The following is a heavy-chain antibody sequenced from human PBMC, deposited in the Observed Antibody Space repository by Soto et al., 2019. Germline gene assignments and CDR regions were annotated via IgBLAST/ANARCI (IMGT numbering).Heavy chain of an antibody. CDR2: INHSGST. CDR1: GGSFSGYY. J-gene: IGHJ4*02. V-gene: IGHV4-34*01. Sequence: PSETLSLTCAVYGGSFSGYYWSWIRQPPGKGLEWIGEINHSGSTNYNPSLKSRVTISVDTSKNQFSLKLSSVTAADTAVYYCARVSLWGSYRLDYWGQGTLVTVSS. D-gene: IGHD3-16*02. CDR3: ARVSLWGSYRLDY.